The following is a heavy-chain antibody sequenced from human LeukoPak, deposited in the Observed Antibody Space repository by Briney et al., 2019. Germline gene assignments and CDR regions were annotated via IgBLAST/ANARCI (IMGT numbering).Heavy chain of an antibody. Sequence: GGSLRLSCAASGSTFSSYAMHWVRQAPGKGLEWVAVISYDGSNKYYADSVKGRFTISRDNSKNTLYLQMNSLRAEDTAVYYCARDTYETTVTTRFDPWGQGTLVTVSS. V-gene: IGHV3-30-3*01. CDR2: ISYDGSNK. CDR3: ARDTYETTVTTRFDP. D-gene: IGHD4-17*01. CDR1: GSTFSSYA. J-gene: IGHJ5*02.